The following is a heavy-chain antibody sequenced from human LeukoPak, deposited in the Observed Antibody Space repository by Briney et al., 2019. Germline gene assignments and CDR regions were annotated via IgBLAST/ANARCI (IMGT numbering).Heavy chain of an antibody. CDR1: GGSISSYY. D-gene: IGHD6-6*01. CDR2: SYYSGST. CDR3: ARQTISSRRAFDI. Sequence: SETLSLTCSVSGGSISSYYWSWIRQPPGKGLEYIGYSYYSGSTDYNPSLKSRVTISVDTSNHISLMLSAVTAADTAAYYCARQTISSRRAFDIWGQGTMVTVSS. V-gene: IGHV4-59*08. J-gene: IGHJ3*02.